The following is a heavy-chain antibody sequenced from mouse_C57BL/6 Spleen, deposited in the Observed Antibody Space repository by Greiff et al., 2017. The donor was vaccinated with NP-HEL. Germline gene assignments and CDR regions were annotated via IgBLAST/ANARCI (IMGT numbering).Heavy chain of an antibody. CDR1: GYTFTSYW. J-gene: IGHJ2*01. CDR3: ARRLGYYFDY. V-gene: IGHV1-64*01. CDR2: IHPNSGST. D-gene: IGHD2-2*01. Sequence: QVQLKQPGAELVKPGASVKLSCKASGYTFTSYWMHWVKQRPGQGLEWIGMIHPNSGSTNYNEKFKSKATLTVDKSSSTAYMQLSSLTSEDSAVYYCARRLGYYFDYWGQGTTLTVSS.